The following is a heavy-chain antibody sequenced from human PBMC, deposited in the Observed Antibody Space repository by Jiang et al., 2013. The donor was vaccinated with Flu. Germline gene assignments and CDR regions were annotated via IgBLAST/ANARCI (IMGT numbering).Heavy chain of an antibody. D-gene: IGHD2-8*01. J-gene: IGHJ4*02. V-gene: IGHV4-39*01. CDR2: ST. CDR3: ARQASPRALVLMVYADPGIYYFDY. Sequence: STYYNPSLKSRVTISVDTSKNQFSLKLSPVTAADTAVYYCARQASPRALVLMVYADPGIYYFDYWGQGTLVTVSS.